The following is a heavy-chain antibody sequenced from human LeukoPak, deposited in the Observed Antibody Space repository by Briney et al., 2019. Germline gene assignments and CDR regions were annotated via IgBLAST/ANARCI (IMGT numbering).Heavy chain of an antibody. Sequence: GGSLRLSCEVSGFTFSSFWMNWVRQAPGKGLEWVAVILSDGSKEFYTDSVKGRFTISRDNSKNRLCLQMNSLRAEDTAVYYCVRDDDRPDNGLDYWGQGTLVTVSS. V-gene: IGHV3-33*08. CDR3: VRDDDRPDNGLDY. J-gene: IGHJ4*02. CDR1: GFTFSSFW. D-gene: IGHD3-22*01. CDR2: ILSDGSKE.